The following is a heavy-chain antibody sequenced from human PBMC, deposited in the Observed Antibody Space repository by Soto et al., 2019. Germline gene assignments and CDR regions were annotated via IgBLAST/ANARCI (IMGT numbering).Heavy chain of an antibody. V-gene: IGHV3-30*18. CDR2: ISYDGSNK. CDR1: GFTFSSYG. Sequence: PGGSLRLSCAASGFTFSSYGMHWVRQAPGKGLEWVAVISYDGSNKYYADSVKGRFTISRDNSKNTLYLQMNSLRAEDTAVYYYAKDYFSWALSNWFDPWGQGTLVTVSS. D-gene: IGHD3-9*01. CDR3: AKDYFSWALSNWFDP. J-gene: IGHJ5*02.